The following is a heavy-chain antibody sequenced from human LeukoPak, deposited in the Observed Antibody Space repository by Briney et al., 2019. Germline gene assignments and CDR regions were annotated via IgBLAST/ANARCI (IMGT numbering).Heavy chain of an antibody. V-gene: IGHV3-53*01. Sequence: GGSLRLSCAASGFTVSSNYMSWVRQAPGKGLEWVSVICSGGSTYYADSVKGRFTISRDNSKNTLYLQMNSLRAEDTAVYYCARDYNDHLDYWGQGTLVTVSS. CDR1: GFTVSSNY. CDR2: ICSGGST. CDR3: ARDYNDHLDY. D-gene: IGHD3-10*01. J-gene: IGHJ4*02.